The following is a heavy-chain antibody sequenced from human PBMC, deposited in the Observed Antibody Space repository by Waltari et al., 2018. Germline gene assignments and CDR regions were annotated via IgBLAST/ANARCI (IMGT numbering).Heavy chain of an antibody. CDR2: IKPDGN. CDR3: ARGWAGMSFFDY. CDR1: GFTFRTNW. Sequence: EVQLVESGGDSVQPGGSLRLSCAASGFTFRTNWMHWVRQAPGKGLVWCARIKPDGNVYADSMKGRFTISRDNAKNTLYLQMNSLRVEDTAVYYCARGWAGMSFFDYWGPGALVIVST. J-gene: IGHJ4*02. V-gene: IGHV3-74*03. D-gene: IGHD6-19*01.